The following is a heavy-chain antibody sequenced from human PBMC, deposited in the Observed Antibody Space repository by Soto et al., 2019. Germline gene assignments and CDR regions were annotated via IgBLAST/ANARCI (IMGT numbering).Heavy chain of an antibody. V-gene: IGHV1-69*04. D-gene: IGHD2-15*01. CDR3: ATSYGSGYWAFDY. J-gene: IGHJ4*02. CDR2: VNPIVSMS. Sequence: QVQLVQSGAEVKRPGSSVKVSCKASGDTFNFYSINWVRQAPGLGLEWMGRVNPIVSMSNYAQRFQGRVTMTAEKSTRTAFMELSCPRSEDTGIYYLATSYGSGYWAFDYWGQGALVTVSS. CDR1: GDTFNFYS.